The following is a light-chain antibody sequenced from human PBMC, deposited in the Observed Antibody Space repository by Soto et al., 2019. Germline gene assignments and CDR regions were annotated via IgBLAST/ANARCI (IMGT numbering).Light chain of an antibody. Sequence: DIQMTQSPSTLSASVGDRVTITCRASQSISTYLNWYQQKLGKAPTLLIYAASSLQSEVPSRFRGGGSGTDFTLTISSLQPEDFATYFCQQCYGSPRTFGQGTKV. CDR2: AAS. J-gene: IGKJ1*01. CDR3: QQCYGSPRT. V-gene: IGKV1-39*01. CDR1: QSISTY.